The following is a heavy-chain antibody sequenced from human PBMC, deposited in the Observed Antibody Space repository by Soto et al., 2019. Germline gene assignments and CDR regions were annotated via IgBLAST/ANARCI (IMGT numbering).Heavy chain of an antibody. V-gene: IGHV3-11*01. CDR2: ISSSGSTI. CDR1: GFTFSDYY. D-gene: IGHD1-26*01. J-gene: IGHJ4*02. Sequence: TGGSLRLSCAASGFTFSDYYMSWIRQAPGKGLEWVSYISSSGSTIYYADSVKGRFTISRDNAKNSLYLQMNSLRAEDTAVYYCARSATPLTPIDYWGQGTLVTVSS. CDR3: ARSATPLTPIDY.